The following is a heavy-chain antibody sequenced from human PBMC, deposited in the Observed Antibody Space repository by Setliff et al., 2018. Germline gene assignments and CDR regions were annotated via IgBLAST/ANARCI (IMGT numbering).Heavy chain of an antibody. CDR1: GFTFSSYA. V-gene: IGHV3-23*01. CDR3: AKVRDRGSYYWYFDY. Sequence: GESLKISCAASGFTFSSYAMSWVRQAPGKGLEWVSAISGSGGSTYYADSVKGRFTISRDNSKNTLYLQMNSLRAEDTAVYYCAKVRDRGSYYWYFDYWGQGTLGTVSS. J-gene: IGHJ4*02. CDR2: ISGSGGST. D-gene: IGHD1-26*01.